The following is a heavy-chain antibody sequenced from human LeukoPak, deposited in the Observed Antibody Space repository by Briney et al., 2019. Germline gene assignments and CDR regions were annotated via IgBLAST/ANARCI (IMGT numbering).Heavy chain of an antibody. CDR1: GGSISTTTW. D-gene: IGHD6-13*01. J-gene: IGHJ3*02. Sequence: PSGTLSLTCAVSGGSISTTTWWSWVRQPPGKGLEWIGEIYHTGSTNYKPSLKSRVTISVDKSKNQFSLRLSSVTAADTAVYYCARDRATAGQTDAYDIWGQGTMVTVSS. V-gene: IGHV4-4*02. CDR3: ARDRATAGQTDAYDI. CDR2: IYHTGST.